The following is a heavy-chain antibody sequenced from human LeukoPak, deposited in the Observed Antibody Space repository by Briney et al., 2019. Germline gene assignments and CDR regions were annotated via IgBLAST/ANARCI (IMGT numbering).Heavy chain of an antibody. CDR3: ARVQLGGIVVVPAFDI. V-gene: IGHV1-18*01. D-gene: IGHD2-2*01. CDR1: GYTFTSYG. Sequence: ASVKVSCKASGYTFTSYGISWVRQAPGQGLEWMGWISAYNGNTNFAQKLQGRVTMTTDTSTSTAYMELRSLRSDDTAVYYCARVQLGGIVVVPAFDIWGQGTMVTVSS. J-gene: IGHJ3*02. CDR2: ISAYNGNT.